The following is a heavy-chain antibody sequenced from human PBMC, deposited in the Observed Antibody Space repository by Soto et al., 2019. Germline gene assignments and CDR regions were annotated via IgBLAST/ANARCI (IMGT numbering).Heavy chain of an antibody. CDR3: ARGQLVWYGDLTPYHRDMDV. D-gene: IGHD3-10*01. Sequence: ETLSLTCAFYGGSFDDFYWSWVRQSPGKGLEWVGEISHDGGTNYSPSLASRVSISVDTSKNQFSLHLRSVTAADTGLYYCARGQLVWYGDLTPYHRDMDVWGQGTTVTVSS. V-gene: IGHV4-34*01. CDR2: ISHDGGT. J-gene: IGHJ6*02. CDR1: GGSFDDFY.